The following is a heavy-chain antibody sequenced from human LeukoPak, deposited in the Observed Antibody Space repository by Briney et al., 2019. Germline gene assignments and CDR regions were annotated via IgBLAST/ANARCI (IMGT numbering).Heavy chain of an antibody. CDR1: GFTFSSYW. D-gene: IGHD3-10*01. CDR2: ISSSSSYI. CDR3: AAVLWDGDPRNYYMDV. J-gene: IGHJ6*03. V-gene: IGHV3-21*01. Sequence: PGGSLRLSCVVSGFTFSSYWMSWVRQAPGKGLEWVSSISSSSSYIYYADSVKGRFTISRDNAKNSLYLQMNSLRAEDTAVYYCAAVLWDGDPRNYYMDVWGKGTTVTVSS.